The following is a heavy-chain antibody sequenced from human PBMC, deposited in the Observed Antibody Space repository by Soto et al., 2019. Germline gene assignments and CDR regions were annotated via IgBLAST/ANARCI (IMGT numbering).Heavy chain of an antibody. V-gene: IGHV4-59*08. CDR2: IYYSGST. J-gene: IGHJ4*02. CDR1: GGSISSYY. CDR3: ARVEGNQTDNKLRFLEWLVDPRYYFAY. D-gene: IGHD3-3*01. Sequence: PSETLSLTCTVSGGSISSYYWSWIRQPPGKGLEWIGYIYYSGSTNYNPSLKSRVTISVDTSKNQFSLKLSSVTAADTAVYYFARVEGNQTDNKLRFLEWLVDPRYYFAYWGQGTLVTVSS.